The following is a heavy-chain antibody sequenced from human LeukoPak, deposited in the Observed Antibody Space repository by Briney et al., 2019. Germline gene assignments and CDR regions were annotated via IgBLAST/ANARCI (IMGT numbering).Heavy chain of an antibody. J-gene: IGHJ4*02. CDR3: ASEVLLWFGELSSYYFDY. D-gene: IGHD3-10*01. CDR1: GASISGSGYY. CDR2: IYYTGST. Sequence: PSETLSLTCAVSGASISGSGYYLGWIRQPPGKGLEWIGNIYYTGSTYYNPSLKSRVTISVDTSKNQFSLKLSSVTAADTAVYYCASEVLLWFGELSSYYFDYWGQGTLVTVSS. V-gene: IGHV4-39*01.